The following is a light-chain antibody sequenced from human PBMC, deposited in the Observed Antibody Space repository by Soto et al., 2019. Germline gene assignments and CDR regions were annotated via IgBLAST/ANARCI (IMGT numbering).Light chain of an antibody. CDR2: DSS. V-gene: IGKV1-5*01. Sequence: DIQMTQSHSTLSASIGDRVTITCRASESIRTWLAWYQHNPGTAPKFLIYDSSSLESGVPSRFRGSGSGTEFTLNISNLQPDDFATYSCQQYHNYPMTFGQGNNVEIK. J-gene: IGKJ1*01. CDR3: QQYHNYPMT. CDR1: ESIRTW.